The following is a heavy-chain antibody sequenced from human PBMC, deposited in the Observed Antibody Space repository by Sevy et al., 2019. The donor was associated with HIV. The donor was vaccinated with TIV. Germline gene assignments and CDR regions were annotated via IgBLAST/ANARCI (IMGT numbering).Heavy chain of an antibody. CDR1: GGTFSSYA. CDR2: IIPIFGTA. D-gene: IGHD3-16*02. CDR3: ARDRAYDYIWGSYRREGYYFDY. V-gene: IGHV1-69*13. J-gene: IGHJ4*02. Sequence: ASVKVSCKASGGTFSSYAISWVRQAPGQGLEWMGGIIPIFGTANYAQKFQGRVTITAEESTSTAYMERASLRSEDTAVYYCARDRAYDYIWGSYRREGYYFDYWGQGTLVTVSS.